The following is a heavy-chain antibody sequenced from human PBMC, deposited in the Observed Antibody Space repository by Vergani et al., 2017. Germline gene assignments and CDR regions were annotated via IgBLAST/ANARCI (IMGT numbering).Heavy chain of an antibody. V-gene: IGHV4-39*01. CDR2: IYDNGNT. Sequence: QLQLQESGPGLVKPSETLSLTCAVSGVSIKSRSYYWGWIRQSPEKGLEWIGSIYDNGNTYYNPSLKSRVAISVDTSKNQVSLNLGSVTAADTAVYYCARNRAIELAGRMHYYYAIDVWVQGTTVTVSS. CDR3: ARNRAIELAGRMHYYYAIDV. J-gene: IGHJ6*02. CDR1: GVSIKSRSYY. D-gene: IGHD5-24*01.